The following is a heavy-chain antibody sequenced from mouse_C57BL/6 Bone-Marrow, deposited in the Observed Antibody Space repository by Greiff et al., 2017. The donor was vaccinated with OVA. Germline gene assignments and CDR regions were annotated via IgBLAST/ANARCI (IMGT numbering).Heavy chain of an antibody. V-gene: IGHV1-81*01. CDR3: ARLGYCSYYYAMDY. D-gene: IGHD3-1*01. Sequence: QVQLQQSGAELARPGASVKLSCKASGYTFTSYGISWVKQRTGQGLEWIGEIYPRSGNTYYNEKFKGKATLTADKSSSTAYMELRSLTSEDSAVYFCARLGYCSYYYAMDYWGQGTSVTVSS. CDR2: IYPRSGNT. CDR1: GYTFTSYG. J-gene: IGHJ4*01.